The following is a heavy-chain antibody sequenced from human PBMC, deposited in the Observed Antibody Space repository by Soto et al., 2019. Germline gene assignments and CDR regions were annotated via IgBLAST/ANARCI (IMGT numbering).Heavy chain of an antibody. CDR2: INHSGST. V-gene: IGHV4-34*01. D-gene: IGHD6-13*01. J-gene: IGHJ4*02. CDR3: ARGRIGALGAAAGTGDFDY. CDR1: GGSFSGYY. Sequence: PSETLSLTCAVYGGSFSGYYWSWIRQPPGKGLEWIGEINHSGSTNYNPSLKSRVTISVDTSKNQFSLKLSSVTAADTAVYYCARGRIGALGAAAGTGDFDYWGQGTLVTVSS.